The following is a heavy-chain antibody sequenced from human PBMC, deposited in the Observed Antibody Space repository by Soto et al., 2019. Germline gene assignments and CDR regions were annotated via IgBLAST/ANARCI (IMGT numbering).Heavy chain of an antibody. CDR2: IIPILGIA. Sequence: GASVKVCCKASGGTFSSYTISWVRQAPGQGLEWMGRIIPILGIANYAQKFQGRVTITADKSASTAYMELSSLRSEDTAVYYCASSNIVAAPYGMDVWGQGTTVTVSS. CDR3: ASSNIVAAPYGMDV. V-gene: IGHV1-69*02. J-gene: IGHJ6*02. CDR1: GGTFSSYT. D-gene: IGHD6-13*01.